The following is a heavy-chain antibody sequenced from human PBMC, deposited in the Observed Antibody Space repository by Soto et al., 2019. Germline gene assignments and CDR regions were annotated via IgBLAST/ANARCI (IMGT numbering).Heavy chain of an antibody. J-gene: IGHJ6*02. V-gene: IGHV1-46*01. CDR3: ARDMITFGGVISYPPYYYGMDV. D-gene: IGHD3-16*02. CDR2: INPSGGST. Sequence: QVQLVQSGAEVKKPGASVKVSCKASGYAFTGYYIHWVRQAPGQGLEWMGIINPSGGSTSYAQKFPGRVTMTRDTSTSTVYMELSSLRSEDTAVYYCARDMITFGGVISYPPYYYGMDVWGQGTTVTVSS. CDR1: GYAFTGYY.